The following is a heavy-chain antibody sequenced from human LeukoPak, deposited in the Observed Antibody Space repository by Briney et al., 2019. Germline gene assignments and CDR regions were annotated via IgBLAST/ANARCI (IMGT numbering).Heavy chain of an antibody. J-gene: IGHJ4*02. CDR1: GGSISSGGYY. D-gene: IGHD3-10*01. CDR3: ARHTSYYFDY. CDR2: IYYSGST. Sequence: SETLSLTCTVSGGSISSGGYYWSWIRQHPGKGLEWIGYIYYSGSTNYNPSLKSRVTISVDTSKNQFSLKLSSVTAADTAVYYCARHTSYYFDYWGQGTLVTVSS. V-gene: IGHV4-61*08.